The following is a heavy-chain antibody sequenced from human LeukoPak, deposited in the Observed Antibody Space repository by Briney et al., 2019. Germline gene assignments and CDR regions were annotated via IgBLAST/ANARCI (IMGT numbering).Heavy chain of an antibody. CDR1: GFTFSSYA. Sequence: PGGSLRLSCAASGFTFSSYAMSWVRQAPGKGLEWVSAISGSGGSTYYADSVKGRFTISRDNSKNTLYLQMNSLRAEDTAVYYCAKGGSGSYSYGMDVWGQGTTVTVSS. CDR2: ISGSGGST. CDR3: AKGGSGSYSYGMDV. J-gene: IGHJ6*02. V-gene: IGHV3-23*01. D-gene: IGHD3-10*01.